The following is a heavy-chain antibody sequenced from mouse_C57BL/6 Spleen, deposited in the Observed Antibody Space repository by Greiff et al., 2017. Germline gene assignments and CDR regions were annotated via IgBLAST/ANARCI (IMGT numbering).Heavy chain of an antibody. CDR1: GYAFSSYW. V-gene: IGHV1-80*01. CDR3: ARDGGTGWYFDV. Sequence: QVHVKQSGAELVKPGASVKISCKASGYAFSSYWMNWVKQRPGKGLEWIGQIYPGDGDTNYNGKFKGKATLTADKSSSPAYMQLSSLTSEDSAVYFCARDGGTGWYFDVWGTGTTVTFSS. J-gene: IGHJ1*03. CDR2: IYPGDGDT. D-gene: IGHD1-1*02.